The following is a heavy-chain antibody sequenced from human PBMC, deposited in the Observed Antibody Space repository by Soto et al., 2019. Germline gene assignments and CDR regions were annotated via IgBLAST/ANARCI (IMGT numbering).Heavy chain of an antibody. Sequence: PSETLSLTCAVSGGSISSGFYSWSWIRQPPGQGLEWIGYIYNSGNTYYNPSLMSRVTISVDRSQNHFSLKLTSVTAADTAVYYRARGSHGVWNWFDPWGQGTRVTLSS. V-gene: IGHV4-30-2*01. CDR2: IYNSGNT. J-gene: IGHJ5*02. D-gene: IGHD2-8*01. CDR1: GGSISSGFYS. CDR3: ARGSHGVWNWFDP.